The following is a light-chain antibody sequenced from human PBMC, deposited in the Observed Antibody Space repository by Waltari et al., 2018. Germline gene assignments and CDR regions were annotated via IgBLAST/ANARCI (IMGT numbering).Light chain of an antibody. CDR1: QSVSSSY. J-gene: IGKJ2*01. CDR2: GAS. V-gene: IGKV3-20*01. Sequence: EIVFTQSPGTLSLSPGERATLSCRASQSVSSSYLAWYQQKPGQAPSLLIYGASSRATGVPDRFSGSGSGTDFTLTISRLEPEDFAVYYCQQYGISPGTFGQGTKLEIK. CDR3: QQYGISPGT.